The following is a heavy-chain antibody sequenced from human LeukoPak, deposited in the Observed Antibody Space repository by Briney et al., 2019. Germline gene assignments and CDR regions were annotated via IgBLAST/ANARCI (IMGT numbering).Heavy chain of an antibody. Sequence: GRSLRLSCAASGFTFSSYAMHWVRQAPGKGLEWVAVISYDGSNKYYADSVKGRFTISRDNSKNTLYLQMNSLRAEDTAVYYCARDYDFWSTVGFDYWGQGTLVTVSS. D-gene: IGHD3-3*01. CDR3: ARDYDFWSTVGFDY. CDR2: ISYDGSNK. J-gene: IGHJ4*02. V-gene: IGHV3-30-3*01. CDR1: GFTFSSYA.